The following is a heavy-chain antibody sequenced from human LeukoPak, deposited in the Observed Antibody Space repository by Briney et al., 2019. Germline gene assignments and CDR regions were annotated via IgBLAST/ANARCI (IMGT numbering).Heavy chain of an antibody. D-gene: IGHD3-10*01. CDR1: GFTFRSHG. V-gene: IGHV3-30-3*01. Sequence: AGSLTLSCAASGFTFRSHGMHWVRQAPGKGLEWAAVISYDGSKKDYADSVKGRFTISRDSSKNTVYLQMNSLRTEDTAFYYCARDLSGSYSVDYWGEGSLYPVSS. CDR3: ARDLSGSYSVDY. J-gene: IGHJ4*02. CDR2: ISYDGSKK.